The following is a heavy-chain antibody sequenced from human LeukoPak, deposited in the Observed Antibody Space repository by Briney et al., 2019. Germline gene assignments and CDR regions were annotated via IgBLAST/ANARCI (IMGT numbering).Heavy chain of an antibody. CDR1: GGTFSSYA. D-gene: IGHD2-2*01. V-gene: IGHV1-69*13. J-gene: IGHJ6*03. Sequence: SVKVSCKASGGTFSSYAISWVRQAPGQGLEWMGGIIPIFGTANYAQKFQGRVTITADESTSTAYMELSSLRSEDTAVYYCARRPNMDCSSTSCYEGAYYYYYMDVWGKGTTVTVSS. CDR3: ARRPNMDCSSTSCYEGAYYYYYMDV. CDR2: IIPIFGTA.